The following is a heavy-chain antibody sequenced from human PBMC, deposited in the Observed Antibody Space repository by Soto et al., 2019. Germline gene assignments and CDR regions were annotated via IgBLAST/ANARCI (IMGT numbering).Heavy chain of an antibody. Sequence: GGSLRLSCAASGFTFSSYWMHWVRQAPGKGLVWVSRINSDGSSTSYADSAKGRFTISRDNSKNTLHLQMTSLRPEDTAVYYCAGNMDTAMATYYYGLDVWAQGTTVTVSS. V-gene: IGHV3-74*01. D-gene: IGHD5-18*01. J-gene: IGHJ6*02. CDR1: GFTFSSYW. CDR2: INSDGSST. CDR3: AGNMDTAMATYYYGLDV.